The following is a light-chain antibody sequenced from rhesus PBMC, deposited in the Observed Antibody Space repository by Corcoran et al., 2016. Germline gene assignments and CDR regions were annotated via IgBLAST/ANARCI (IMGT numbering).Light chain of an antibody. CDR2: QVS. CDR1: QSLVHSDGKTY. CDR3: MQGTHWPWT. J-gene: IGKJ1*01. V-gene: IGKV2S9*01. Sequence: DVVMTQSPLSLPVTLGQPASISCRSSQSLVHSDGKTYLSWLQQKPGQPPRRLIYQVSNRDSGVPARFSGSGAGTDFTLKISRVEAEDVGVYYCMQGTHWPWTFGQGTKVEIK.